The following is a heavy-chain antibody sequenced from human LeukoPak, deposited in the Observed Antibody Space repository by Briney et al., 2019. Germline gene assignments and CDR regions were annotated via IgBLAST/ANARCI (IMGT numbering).Heavy chain of an antibody. CDR2: IHHSGST. V-gene: IGHV4-34*01. D-gene: IGHD5-18*01. CDR1: GGSLSSYY. J-gene: IGHJ4*02. CDR3: ARGLFGYGYAGSFFDY. Sequence: SQTLSLTSPVYGGSLSSYYSSWIRQPPGKGLEWNGAIHHSGSTNYNPSLKSRVTISVDTSKNQFSLKLSSVTAADTAVYYCARGLFGYGYAGSFFDYWGQGTLVTVSS.